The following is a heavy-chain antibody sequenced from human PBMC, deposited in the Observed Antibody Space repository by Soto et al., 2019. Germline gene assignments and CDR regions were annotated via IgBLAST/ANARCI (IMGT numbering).Heavy chain of an antibody. Sequence: PSETLSLTCAVYGGSLSGNYWGWIRQPPGKGLEWIGETHHSGSTAYNPSLKSRVTISVDTSRNQFSLKLNSVTAADTAVYYCARTTAAIHLNYWSQGTLLTVSS. CDR3: ARTTAAIHLNY. CDR2: THHSGST. D-gene: IGHD2-21*02. J-gene: IGHJ4*02. CDR1: GGSLSGNY. V-gene: IGHV4-34*01.